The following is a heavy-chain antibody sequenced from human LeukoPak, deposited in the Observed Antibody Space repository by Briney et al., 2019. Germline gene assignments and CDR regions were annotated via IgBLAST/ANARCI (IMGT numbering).Heavy chain of an antibody. D-gene: IGHD6-19*01. CDR3: ARALAVAGNYDY. CDR2: ISSDGSTL. CDR1: GFTFSSYW. J-gene: IGHJ4*02. V-gene: IGHV3-74*01. Sequence: GGSLRLSCEASGFTFSSYWMHWVRQAPGKGLVWVSRISSDGSTLTYADSVKGRFTIYRDNAKNTLYLQMNSLRAEDTAVYYCARALAVAGNYDYWGQGALVTVSS.